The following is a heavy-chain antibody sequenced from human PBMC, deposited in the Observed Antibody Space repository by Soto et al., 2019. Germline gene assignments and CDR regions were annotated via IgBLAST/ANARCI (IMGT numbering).Heavy chain of an antibody. CDR2: ISYDGRET. CDR3: ASGDGYNLAPFDY. D-gene: IGHD1-1*01. CDR1: EFPFSSYA. J-gene: IGHJ4*02. V-gene: IGHV3-30*04. Sequence: GGSLRLSCAASEFPFSSYALHWVRQATGKGLEWVAFISYDGRETYYADSVKGRFTLSRDKSKNTLYLQMNSLRADDTAVYYCASGDGYNLAPFDYWGQGTMVTVSS.